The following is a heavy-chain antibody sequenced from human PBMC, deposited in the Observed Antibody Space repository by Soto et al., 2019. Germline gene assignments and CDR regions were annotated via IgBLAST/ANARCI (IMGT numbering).Heavy chain of an antibody. D-gene: IGHD3-3*01. CDR3: ARVITGYDFWSGYYGYYYYGMDV. CDR2: MNPNSGNT. J-gene: IGHJ6*02. CDR1: GYTFTSYD. V-gene: IGHV1-8*01. Sequence: GASVKVSCKASGYTFTSYDINWVLQATGQGLEWMGWMNPNSGNTGYAQKFQGRVTMTRNTSISTAYMELSSLRSEDTAVYYCARVITGYDFWSGYYGYYYYGMDVWGQGTTVTVSS.